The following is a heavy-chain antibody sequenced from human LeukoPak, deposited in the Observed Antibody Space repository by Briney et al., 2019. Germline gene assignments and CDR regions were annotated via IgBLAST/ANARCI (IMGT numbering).Heavy chain of an antibody. CDR3: ARVSISMTGFYFQH. Sequence: SETLSLPCAVSGGSISSGGYSWSWIRQPPGKGLEWIGSIYHDGSTYYSPSLKSRLTISVDTSKNQFSLKLSSVTAADTAVYYCARVSISMTGFYFQHWGQGTLVTVSS. CDR1: GGSISSGGYS. J-gene: IGHJ1*01. CDR2: IYHDGST. D-gene: IGHD3-9*01. V-gene: IGHV4-30-2*03.